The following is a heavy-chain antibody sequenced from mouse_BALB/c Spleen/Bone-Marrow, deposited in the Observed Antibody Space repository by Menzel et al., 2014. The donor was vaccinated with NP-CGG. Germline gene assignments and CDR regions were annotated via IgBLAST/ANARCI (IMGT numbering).Heavy chain of an antibody. CDR1: GFTSSNYW. V-gene: IGHV6-6*02. Sequence: EVQLQQSGGGLVQPGGSMKLSCVASGFTSSNYWMNWVRQSPEKGLEWVAEIRLKSNNYATHYAESVKGRFTISRDDSKSSVYLQMNNLRAEDTGIYYCTRRGYGNDYWGQGTTLTVSS. J-gene: IGHJ2*01. D-gene: IGHD2-10*02. CDR2: IRLKSNNYAT. CDR3: TRRGYGNDY.